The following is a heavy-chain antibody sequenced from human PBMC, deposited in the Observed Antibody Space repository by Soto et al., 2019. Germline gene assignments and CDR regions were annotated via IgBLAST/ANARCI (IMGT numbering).Heavy chain of an antibody. CDR1: GGSFSTYY. D-gene: IGHD3-9*01. J-gene: IGHJ3*02. CDR3: ARGGSNDWQVAFDI. CDR2: INHSGNN. V-gene: IGHV4-34*01. Sequence: SETLSLTCVVSGGSFSTYYYNWIRQSPGRGLEWIGEINHSGNNNYSPSLKSRVTMSLDTSKNQFSLKLTSGTAADTAVYYCARGGSNDWQVAFDIWGQGTMVTVSS.